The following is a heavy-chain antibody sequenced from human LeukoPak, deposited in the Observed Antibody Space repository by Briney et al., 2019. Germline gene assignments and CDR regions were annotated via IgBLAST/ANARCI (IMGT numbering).Heavy chain of an antibody. Sequence: GSLRLSCAASRFTFSSYWMHWVRQAPGKGLVWVSRINSDGSSTNYADSVKGRFTISRDNAKNTLYPQMNSLRAEDTAVYYCARERRAVYCSGGSCYGWFDYWGQGTLVTVSS. V-gene: IGHV3-74*01. CDR2: INSDGSST. CDR3: ARERRAVYCSGGSCYGWFDY. CDR1: RFTFSSYW. D-gene: IGHD2-15*01. J-gene: IGHJ4*02.